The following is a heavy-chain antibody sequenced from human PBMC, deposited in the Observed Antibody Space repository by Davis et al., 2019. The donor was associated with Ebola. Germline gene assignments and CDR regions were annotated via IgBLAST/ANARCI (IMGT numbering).Heavy chain of an antibody. Sequence: GESLKISCVVSGFTFSTYAMNWVRQAPGKGLEWVSVISGNGKTTFYSDSVKGRFIISRDNAKNTLYLQMKSLRAEDTAIYYCAKFRGTQQLDYWGQGTLVTVSS. J-gene: IGHJ4*02. CDR3: AKFRGTQQLDY. V-gene: IGHV3-23*01. CDR2: ISGNGKTT. CDR1: GFTFSTYA. D-gene: IGHD1-1*01.